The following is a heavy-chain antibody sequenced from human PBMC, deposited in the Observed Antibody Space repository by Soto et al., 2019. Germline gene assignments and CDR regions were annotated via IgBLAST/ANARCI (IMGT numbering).Heavy chain of an antibody. Sequence: EVQLVESGGGLVKPGGSLRLSCAASGFTFSSYSMNWVRQAPGKGLEWVSSISSSSSYIYYADSVKGRFTISRDNAKNSLYLQMNSLRAEDTAVYYCARDRSLGGSCPVDYWGQGTLVTVSS. CDR2: ISSSSSYI. CDR3: ARDRSLGGSCPVDY. D-gene: IGHD2-15*01. CDR1: GFTFSSYS. V-gene: IGHV3-21*01. J-gene: IGHJ4*02.